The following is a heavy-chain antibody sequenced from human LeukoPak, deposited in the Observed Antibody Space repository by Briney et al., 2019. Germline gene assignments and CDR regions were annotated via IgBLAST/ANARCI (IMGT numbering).Heavy chain of an antibody. Sequence: PSETLSLTCTVSGGSISSYYWSWIRQPPRKGLEWIGYIYYSGSTNYNPSLKSRVTISVDTSKNQFSLKLSSVTAADTAVYYCAREGHSSMDYWGQGTLVTVSS. CDR2: IYYSGST. V-gene: IGHV4-59*01. CDR1: GGSISSYY. J-gene: IGHJ4*02. CDR3: AREGHSSMDY. D-gene: IGHD6-19*01.